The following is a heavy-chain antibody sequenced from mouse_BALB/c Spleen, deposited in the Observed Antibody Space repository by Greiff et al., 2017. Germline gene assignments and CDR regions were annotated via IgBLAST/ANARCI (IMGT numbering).Heavy chain of an antibody. CDR3: AREIYNYAMDY. D-gene: IGHD1-1*01. V-gene: IGHV3-6*02. CDR1: GYSITSGYY. Sequence: EVQLVESGPGLVKPSQSLSLTCSVTGYSITSGYYWNWIRQFPGNKLEWMGYISYDGSNNYNPSLKNRISITRDTSKNQFFLKLNSVTTEDTATYYCAREIYNYAMDYWGQGTSVTVSS. J-gene: IGHJ4*01. CDR2: ISYDGSN.